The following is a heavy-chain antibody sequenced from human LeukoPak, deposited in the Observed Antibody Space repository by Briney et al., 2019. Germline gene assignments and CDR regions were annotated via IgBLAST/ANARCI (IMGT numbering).Heavy chain of an antibody. V-gene: IGHV3-21*01. D-gene: IGHD3-9*01. CDR1: GFTFSSYS. Sequence: GGSLRLSCVASGFTFSSYSMNWVRQAPGKGLEWVSSISSSSSYIYYADSVKGRFTISRDNAKNSLYLQMNSLRAEDTAVYHCARAEYYDILTGYYKRGIFDYWGQGTLVTVSS. CDR3: ARAEYYDILTGYYKRGIFDY. J-gene: IGHJ4*02. CDR2: ISSSSSYI.